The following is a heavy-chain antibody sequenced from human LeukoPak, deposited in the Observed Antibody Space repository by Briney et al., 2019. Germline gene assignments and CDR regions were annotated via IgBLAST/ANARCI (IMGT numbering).Heavy chain of an antibody. V-gene: IGHV1-18*01. D-gene: IGHD3-22*01. CDR3: ARIPRRYYYDSSGYFDY. CDR1: GYTFTSYG. CDR2: ISAYNGNT. J-gene: IGHJ4*02. Sequence: GASVKVSCKASGYTFTSYGISWVRQAPGQGLEWMGWISAYNGNTNYAQKLQGRVTMTTGTSTSTAYMELRSLRSDDTAVYYCARIPRRYYYDSSGYFDYWGQGTLVTVSS.